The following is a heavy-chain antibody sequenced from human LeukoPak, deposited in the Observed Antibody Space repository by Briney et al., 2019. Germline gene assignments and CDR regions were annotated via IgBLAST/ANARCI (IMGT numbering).Heavy chain of an antibody. CDR2: IYYSGST. D-gene: IGHD3-22*01. CDR1: GGSISSSSYY. J-gene: IGHJ4*02. Sequence: SETLSLTCTVSGGSISSSSYYWGWIRQPPGKGLEWIGSIYYSGSTYYNPSLKSRVTISVDTSKNQFSLKLSSVTAADTAVYYCAREEDYYDSSGSDYWGQGTLVTVSS. CDR3: AREEDYYDSSGSDY. V-gene: IGHV4-39*07.